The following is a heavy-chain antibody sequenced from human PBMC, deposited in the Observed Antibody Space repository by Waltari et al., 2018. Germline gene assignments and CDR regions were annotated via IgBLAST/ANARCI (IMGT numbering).Heavy chain of an antibody. CDR2: ISSGSSYI. CDR1: GFTFSSYT. CDR3: AREWGVMVGTAGFYFDY. Sequence: EVQLVGSGGGLVKPGGSLRLSCAASGFTFSSYTMNWVRQAPGKGWELVSSISSGSSYIYYADSVKGRFTISRDNAKNSLYLQMNSLRVEDTAVYYCAREWGVMVGTAGFYFDYWGQGALVTVSS. V-gene: IGHV3-21*01. J-gene: IGHJ4*02. D-gene: IGHD2-15*01.